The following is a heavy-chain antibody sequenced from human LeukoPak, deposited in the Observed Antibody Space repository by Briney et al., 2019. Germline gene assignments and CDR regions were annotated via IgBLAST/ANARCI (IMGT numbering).Heavy chain of an antibody. CDR1: GGSISSGGYY. CDR2: IYYSGST. J-gene: IGHJ4*02. V-gene: IGHV4-61*08. D-gene: IGHD3-3*01. Sequence: SETLSLTCTVSGGSISSGGYYWSWIRQHPGKGLEWIGYIYYSGSTYYNPSLKSRVTISVDTSKNQFSLKLSSVTAADTAVYYCARDDDFWSGYDYWGQGTLVTVSS. CDR3: ARDDDFWSGYDY.